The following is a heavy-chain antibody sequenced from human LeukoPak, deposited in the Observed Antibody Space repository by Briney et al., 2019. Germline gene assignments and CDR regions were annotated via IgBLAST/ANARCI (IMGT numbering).Heavy chain of an antibody. V-gene: IGHV3-48*04. Sequence: TGGSLRLSCAASGFTFSSYSMNWVRQAPGKGLEWVSYISSSSSTIYYADSVKGRFTISRDNAKNSLYLQMNSLRAEDTAVYYCARVEPAAISPWFDPWGQGTLVTVSS. CDR2: ISSSSSTI. J-gene: IGHJ5*02. CDR3: ARVEPAAISPWFDP. D-gene: IGHD2-2*02. CDR1: GFTFSSYS.